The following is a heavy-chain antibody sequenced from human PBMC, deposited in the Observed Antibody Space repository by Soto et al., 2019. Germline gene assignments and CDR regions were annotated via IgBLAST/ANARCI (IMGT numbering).Heavy chain of an antibody. CDR2: ISGSGGST. V-gene: IGHV3-23*01. D-gene: IGHD3-22*01. CDR1: GFTFSSYA. CDR3: AQPRLYYYDSSGSQWFDP. J-gene: IGHJ5*02. Sequence: GGSLRLSXAASGFTFSSYAMSWVRQAPGKGLEWVSAISGSGGSTYYADSVKGRFTISRDNSKNTLYLQMNSLRAEDTAVYYCAQPRLYYYDSSGSQWFDPWGQGTLVTVSS.